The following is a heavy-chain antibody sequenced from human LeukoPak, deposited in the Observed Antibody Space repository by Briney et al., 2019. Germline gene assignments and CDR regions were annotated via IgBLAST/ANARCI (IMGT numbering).Heavy chain of an antibody. Sequence: PGGSLRLSCAASGFTFSSYGMHWVRQAPGKGLEWVAVIWYDGSNKYYADSVKGRFTISRDNSKNTLYLQMNSLRAEDTAVYYCAKDQVLPFTLNYGDYSYCFDYWGQGTLVTVSS. V-gene: IGHV3-30*02. CDR3: AKDQVLPFTLNYGDYSYCFDY. CDR2: IWYDGSNK. J-gene: IGHJ4*02. CDR1: GFTFSSYG. D-gene: IGHD4-17*01.